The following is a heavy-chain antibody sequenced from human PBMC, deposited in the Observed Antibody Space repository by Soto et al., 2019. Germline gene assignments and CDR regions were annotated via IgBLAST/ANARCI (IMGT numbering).Heavy chain of an antibody. CDR2: ISSGGST. D-gene: IGHD3-3*01. V-gene: IGHV3-66*01. CDR3: ARDTFGGAYDFLQ. CDR1: GFTVSSFY. J-gene: IGHJ4*02. Sequence: EVELVESGGGLVQPGGSLRLSCAASGFTVSSFYMTWVRQAPGKGLQCVAVISSGGSTYYADSVKGRFTISRDNSKNTLYLEMNSLRAEDTAVYYCARDTFGGAYDFLQGGQGTLVTVSS.